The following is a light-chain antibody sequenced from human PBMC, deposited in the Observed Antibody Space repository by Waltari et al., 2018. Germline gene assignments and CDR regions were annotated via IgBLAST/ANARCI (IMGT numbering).Light chain of an antibody. CDR2: KAS. J-gene: IGKJ1*01. CDR3: QQYNSFPWT. V-gene: IGKV1-5*03. Sequence: DIQMAQSPSTLSASVGDRVTITCRASQSISSWLAWYQQKPGNAPNLLIYKASALESGVPSRFSGSGSATDFTLTISGLQPDDFATYFCQQYNSFPWTFGQGTKVEIK. CDR1: QSISSW.